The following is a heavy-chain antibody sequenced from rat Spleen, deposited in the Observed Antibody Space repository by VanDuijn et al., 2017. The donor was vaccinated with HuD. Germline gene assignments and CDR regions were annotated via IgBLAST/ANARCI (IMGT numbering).Heavy chain of an antibody. CDR2: IWNTGGT. CDR1: GFSLTNYN. J-gene: IGHJ2*01. CDR3: TIHPRY. D-gene: IGHD3-1*01. V-gene: IGHV2-41*01. Sequence: QVQLKESGPALVQPSQTLSLTCTVAGFSLTNYNVHWVRQPPGMGLEWMGVIWNTGGTRYNSALKSRLSISRDTSKNQVFLKMNSLQTDDTGTYYCTIHPRYWGQGVMVTVSS.